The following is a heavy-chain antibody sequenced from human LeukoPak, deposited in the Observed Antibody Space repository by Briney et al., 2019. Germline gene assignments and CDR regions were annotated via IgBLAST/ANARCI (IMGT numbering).Heavy chain of an antibody. Sequence: PGGSLRPSCAASGFTFSSYSMNWVRQAPGKGLEWVSVIYSGGGTNYADSAKGRFIISRDNSKNTLFLQMNSLRAEDTAVYYCAAVVTVNGFDIWGQGTMVTVSS. V-gene: IGHV3-66*01. CDR3: AAVVTVNGFDI. J-gene: IGHJ3*02. CDR1: GFTFSSYS. CDR2: IYSGGGT. D-gene: IGHD2-21*02.